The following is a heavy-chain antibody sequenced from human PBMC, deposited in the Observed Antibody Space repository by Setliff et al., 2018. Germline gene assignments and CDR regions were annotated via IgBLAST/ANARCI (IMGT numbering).Heavy chain of an antibody. CDR2: INPIFGTA. D-gene: IGHD2-15*01. V-gene: IGHV1-69*05. CDR1: GGTFSSYG. Sequence: SVKVSCKASGGTFSSYGIHWVRQAPGQGLVWMGGINPIFGTAHYAQKFQGRVTITTDESTNTAYMELSSLRSEDTAMYYCAREKVVVVSATSYHYYMDVWGKGTTVTVSS. CDR3: AREKVVVVSATSYHYYMDV. J-gene: IGHJ6*03.